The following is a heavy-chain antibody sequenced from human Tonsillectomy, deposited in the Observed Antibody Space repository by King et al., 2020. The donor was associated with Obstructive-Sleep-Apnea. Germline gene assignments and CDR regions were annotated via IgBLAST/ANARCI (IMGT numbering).Heavy chain of an antibody. V-gene: IGHV3-30-3*01. D-gene: IGHD3-22*01. J-gene: IGHJ4*02. CDR2: ISYDGSNK. Sequence: QLVQSGGGVVRRGRSLRLSCAASGFTFSNYPMYWVRQAPGKGLEWVAFISYDGSNKYYADSVKGRFTISRDNSKNTLYLQMNSLRAEDTAMYYCARVSYYDSSGDSSYFDYWGQGTLVTVSS. CDR3: ARVSYYDSSGDSSYFDY. CDR1: GFTFSNYP.